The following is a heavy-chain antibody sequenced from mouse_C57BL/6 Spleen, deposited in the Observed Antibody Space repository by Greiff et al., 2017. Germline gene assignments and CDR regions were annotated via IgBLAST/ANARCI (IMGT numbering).Heavy chain of an antibody. Sequence: EVHLVVSGGGLVKPGGSLKLSCAASGFTFSDYGMHWVRQAPEKGLEWVAYISSGSSTIYYADTVKGRFTISRDNAKNTLFLQMTSLRSEDTAMYYCARGYYGRGYAMDYWGQGTSVTVSS. J-gene: IGHJ4*01. CDR2: ISSGSSTI. D-gene: IGHD1-1*01. V-gene: IGHV5-17*01. CDR1: GFTFSDYG. CDR3: ARGYYGRGYAMDY.